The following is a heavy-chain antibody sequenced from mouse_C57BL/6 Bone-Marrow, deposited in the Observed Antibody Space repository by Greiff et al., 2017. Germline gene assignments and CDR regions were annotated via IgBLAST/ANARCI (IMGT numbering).Heavy chain of an antibody. V-gene: IGHV5-4*01. D-gene: IGHD6-5*01. J-gene: IGHJ1*03. CDR3: ARDRSLQRPYFDV. Sequence: EVQLVESGGGLVKPGGSLKLSCAASGFTFSSYAMSWVRQTPEKRLEWVATISDGGSYTYYPDNVKGRFTISRDNAKNNLYLQISHLKSEDTAMYYCARDRSLQRPYFDVWGTGTTVTVSS. CDR1: GFTFSSYA. CDR2: ISDGGSYT.